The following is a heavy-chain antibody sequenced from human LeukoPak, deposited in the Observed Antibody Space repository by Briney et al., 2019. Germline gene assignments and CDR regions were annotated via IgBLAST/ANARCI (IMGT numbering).Heavy chain of an antibody. CDR3: ARFVWGGAGRILDY. Sequence: PSETLSLTCTVSGGSISSYYWSWIRQPPGKGLEWIGYIYYSGSTNYNPSLKSRVIISVDTSKNQFSLKLSSVTAADTAVYYCARFVWGGAGRILDYWGQGTLVTVSS. D-gene: IGHD2-8*01. CDR2: IYYSGST. V-gene: IGHV4-59*01. CDR1: GGSISSYY. J-gene: IGHJ4*02.